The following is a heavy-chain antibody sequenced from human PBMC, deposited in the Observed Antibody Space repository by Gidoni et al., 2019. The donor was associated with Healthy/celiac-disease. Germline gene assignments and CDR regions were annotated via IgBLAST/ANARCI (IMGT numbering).Heavy chain of an antibody. CDR2: IYTSGST. CDR3: AREYCSSTSCYESRDDAFDI. D-gene: IGHD2-2*01. Sequence: QVQLQESGPGLVKPSETLSLTCTVSGGSISSYYWSWIRQPAGKGLEWIGRIYTSGSTNYNPSLKSRVTMSVDTSKNQFSLKLSSVTAADTAVYYCAREYCSSTSCYESRDDAFDIWGQGTMVTVSS. J-gene: IGHJ3*02. V-gene: IGHV4-4*07. CDR1: GGSISSYY.